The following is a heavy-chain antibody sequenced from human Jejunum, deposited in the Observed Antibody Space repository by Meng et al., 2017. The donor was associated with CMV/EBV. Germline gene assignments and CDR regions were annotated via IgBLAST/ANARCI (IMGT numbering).Heavy chain of an antibody. Sequence: SGFTFRNSAMRWVRQALGKGLEWVSSISGSGGDKFYADSVRGRFTISRDNSKNTVYLQMNGLGVEDTAVYYCTKGVSGPLYYFDHWGQGMLVTVSS. V-gene: IGHV3-23*01. CDR3: TKGVSGPLYYFDH. J-gene: IGHJ4*02. CDR1: GFTFRNSA. CDR2: ISGSGGDK. D-gene: IGHD2-15*01.